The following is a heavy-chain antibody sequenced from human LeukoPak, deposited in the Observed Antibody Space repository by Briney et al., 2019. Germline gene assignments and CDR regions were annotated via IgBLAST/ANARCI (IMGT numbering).Heavy chain of an antibody. CDR3: ATAPLGATMIDY. CDR2: FDPEDGET. D-gene: IGHD1-26*01. Sequence: ASVKVSCKVSGYTLTELSMHWVRQAPGKGLEWMGGFDPEDGETIYAQKFQGRVTMTEDTSTDTAYMELSSLRSEDTAVYYCATAPLGATMIDYWGQGTLVTVSS. V-gene: IGHV1-24*01. J-gene: IGHJ4*02. CDR1: GYTLTELS.